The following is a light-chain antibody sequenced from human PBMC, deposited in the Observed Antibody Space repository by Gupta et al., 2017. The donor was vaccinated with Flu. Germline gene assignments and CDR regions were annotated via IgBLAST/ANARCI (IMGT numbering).Light chain of an antibody. V-gene: IGKV3-15*01. J-gene: IGKJ2*01. CDR1: QSISNN. CDR2: GAS. Sequence: EVVMTQSPATLSVSPGEGATLSCRASQSISNNLAWYQQKPGQAPRLLIYGASTRATGIPARCSGSGSGTEFPLNISSLQAEDFAVYYCQQYSHWPTYTFGQGTKLEI. CDR3: QQYSHWPTYT.